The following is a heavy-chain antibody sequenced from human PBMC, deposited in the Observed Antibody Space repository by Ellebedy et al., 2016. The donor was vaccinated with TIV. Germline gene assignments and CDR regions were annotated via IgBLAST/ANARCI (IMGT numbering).Heavy chain of an antibody. CDR1: GYTLTSYH. CDR3: ARDSGRQYLYGLDV. J-gene: IGHJ6*02. V-gene: IGHV1-2*04. D-gene: IGHD2-2*01. CDR2: INLYSGDT. Sequence: AASVKVSCKASGYTLTSYHMHWVRQAPGQGLEWMGWINLYSGDTKYAQKFQGWVTMTRDTSINTAYMEISTLKSDDTAIYYCARDSGRQYLYGLDVWGQGTTVSVSS.